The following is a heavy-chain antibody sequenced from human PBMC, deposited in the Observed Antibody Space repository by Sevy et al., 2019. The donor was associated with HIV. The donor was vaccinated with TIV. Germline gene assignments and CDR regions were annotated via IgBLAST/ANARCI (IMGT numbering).Heavy chain of an antibody. J-gene: IGHJ4*02. CDR2: ISSGTRT. Sequence: GGSLRLSCAASGFSVSGTYMTWVRQAPGKGLEWVSVISSGTRTIYADSVKGRFIISRDNSKTILYLQMNSLRAEDTAVYYCSADPSNGHFFFNYWGQGTQVTVSS. CDR1: GFSVSGTY. CDR3: SADPSNGHFFFNY. V-gene: IGHV3-53*01. D-gene: IGHD2-8*01.